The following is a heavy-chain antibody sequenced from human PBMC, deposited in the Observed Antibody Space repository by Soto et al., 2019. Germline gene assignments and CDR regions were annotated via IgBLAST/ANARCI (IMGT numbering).Heavy chain of an antibody. D-gene: IGHD2-2*01. V-gene: IGHV1-69*01. CDR2: IIPISDTT. Sequence: QVQLVQSGAEVKKPGSSVKVSCKASGGTFSSYAISWVXXXPGXGLEWMGGIIPISDTTNYAQKFQGRVTITADESTSTAYMELSSLRSEDTAVYYCARSQGSSTSLEIYYYYYYGMDVWGQGTTVTVSS. CDR3: ARSQGSSTSLEIYYYYYYGMDV. CDR1: GGTFSSYA. J-gene: IGHJ6*02.